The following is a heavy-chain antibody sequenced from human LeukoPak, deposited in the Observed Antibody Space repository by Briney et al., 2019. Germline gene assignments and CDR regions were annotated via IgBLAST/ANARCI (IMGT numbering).Heavy chain of an antibody. J-gene: IGHJ4*02. CDR3: ARLHNDFGDDF. CDR1: GGTFTYYA. D-gene: IGHD3-3*01. V-gene: IGHV1-69*04. Sequence: ASVKVSCKASGGTFTYYAISWVRQAPGQGLEWMGRIIPILGITNYAQKFQGRVTITADKSTSTAYMELSSLRSEDTAVYYCARLHNDFGDDFWGQGSLVTVSS. CDR2: IIPILGIT.